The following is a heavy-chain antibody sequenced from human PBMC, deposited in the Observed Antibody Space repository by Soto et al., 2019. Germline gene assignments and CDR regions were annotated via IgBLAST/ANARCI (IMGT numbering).Heavy chain of an antibody. CDR3: AKGLHLVVVVAATALDY. CDR1: GFTFSSYA. CDR2: ISGSGGST. J-gene: IGHJ4*02. Sequence: EVQLLESGGGLVQPGGSLRLSCAASGFTFSSYAMSWVRQAPGKGLEWVSAISGSGGSTYYADSVKGRFTISRDNSKNTLYLQMNSQRAEDTAVYYCAKGLHLVVVVAATALDYWGQGTLVTVSS. D-gene: IGHD2-15*01. V-gene: IGHV3-23*01.